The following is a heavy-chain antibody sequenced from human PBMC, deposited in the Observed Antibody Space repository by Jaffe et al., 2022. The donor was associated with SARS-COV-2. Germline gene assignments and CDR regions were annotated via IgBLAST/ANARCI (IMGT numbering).Heavy chain of an antibody. D-gene: IGHD2-15*01. V-gene: IGHV3-23*01. J-gene: IGHJ3*02. CDR2: ISGSGGST. Sequence: EVQLLESGGGLVQPGGSLRLSCAASGFTFSSYAMSWVRQAPGKGLEWVSAISGSGGSTYYADSVKGRFTISRDNSKNTLYLQMNSLRAEDTAVYYCAKDIPEDIVVVVAVLRLNDAFDIWGQGTMVTVSS. CDR1: GFTFSSYA. CDR3: AKDIPEDIVVVVAVLRLNDAFDI.